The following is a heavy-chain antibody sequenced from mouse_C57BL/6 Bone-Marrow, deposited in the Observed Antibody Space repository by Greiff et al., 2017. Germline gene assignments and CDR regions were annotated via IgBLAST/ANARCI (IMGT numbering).Heavy chain of an antibody. CDR2: IYPRSGNT. V-gene: IGHV1-81*01. D-gene: IGHD3-2*02. J-gene: IGHJ2*01. CDR3: ANLDSSVHFDY. Sequence: QVQLQPSGAELARPGASVKLSCKASGYTFTSYGISWVKQRTGQGLEWIGEIYPRSGNTYYNEKFKGKATLTADKSSSTAYMELRSLTSEDSAVYFCANLDSSVHFDYWGQGTTLTVSS. CDR1: GYTFTSYG.